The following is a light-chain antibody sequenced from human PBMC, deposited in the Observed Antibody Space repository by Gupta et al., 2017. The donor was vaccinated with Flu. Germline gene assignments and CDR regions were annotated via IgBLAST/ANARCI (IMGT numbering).Light chain of an antibody. CDR1: QRISNY. Sequence: DIQMTQSPSSLSASVGDRVTITCRASQRISNYLNWFQQKPGKAPKLLIYAASRVQSGVPSRFSGSGYGTDFTLTINRRQPEDFANYYCQQRDSTPRTFGQGTXVEIK. CDR3: QQRDSTPRT. V-gene: IGKV1-39*01. J-gene: IGKJ1*01. CDR2: AAS.